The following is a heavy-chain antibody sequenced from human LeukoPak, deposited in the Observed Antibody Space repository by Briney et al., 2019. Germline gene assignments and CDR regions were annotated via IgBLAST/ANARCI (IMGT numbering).Heavy chain of an antibody. CDR1: GFTFSSYA. Sequence: GGSLRLSCAASGFTFSSYAMSWVRQAPGKGLEWVSAISGSGGSTYYADSVKGRFTISRDNSKNSLYLQMNSLRAEDTAVYYCVRGAYSSSWLNFDYWGQGTLVTVSS. J-gene: IGHJ4*02. CDR3: VRGAYSSSWLNFDY. D-gene: IGHD6-13*01. V-gene: IGHV3-23*01. CDR2: ISGSGGST.